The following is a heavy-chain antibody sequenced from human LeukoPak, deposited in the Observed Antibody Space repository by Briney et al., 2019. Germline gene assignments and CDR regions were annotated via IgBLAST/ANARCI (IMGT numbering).Heavy chain of an antibody. J-gene: IGHJ4*02. V-gene: IGHV4-34*01. CDR2: INHSGST. CDR3: ARGSWWLPLDY. D-gene: IGHD2-15*01. CDR1: GGSFSGYY. Sequence: SETLSLTCAVYGGSFSGYYWSWIRQPPGKGLEWIGEINHSGSTNYNPSLKSRVTISVDTSKNQFSLKLSSVTAADTAVYYCARGSWWLPLDYWGQGTLVTVSS.